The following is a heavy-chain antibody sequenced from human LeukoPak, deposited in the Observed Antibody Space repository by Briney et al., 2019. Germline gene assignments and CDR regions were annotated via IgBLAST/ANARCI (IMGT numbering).Heavy chain of an antibody. Sequence: GGSLRLSCAASGFTFSRSAITWVRQGPGTGLEFVASIIYSGGATYYADSVKGRFTISRSNSKNTLYLQMNSLRAEDTALYYCAKDGLYYDGSEHVYYFDTWGQGTLVTVTS. CDR3: AKDGLYYDGSEHVYYFDT. V-gene: IGHV3-23*01. CDR1: GFTFSRSA. CDR2: IIYSGGAT. D-gene: IGHD3-22*01. J-gene: IGHJ4*02.